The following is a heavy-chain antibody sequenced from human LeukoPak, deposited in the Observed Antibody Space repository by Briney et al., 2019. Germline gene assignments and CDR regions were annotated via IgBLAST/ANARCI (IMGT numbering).Heavy chain of an antibody. D-gene: IGHD3-3*01. Sequence: SETLSLTCAVYGGSFSGYYWSWIRQPPGKGLGWIGEINHSGSTNYNPSLKSRVTISVDTSKNQFSLKLSSVTAADTAVYYCARASSLYDFWSGYRTPLDYWGQGTLVTVSS. CDR1: GGSFSGYY. CDR2: INHSGST. CDR3: ARASSLYDFWSGYRTPLDY. V-gene: IGHV4-34*01. J-gene: IGHJ4*02.